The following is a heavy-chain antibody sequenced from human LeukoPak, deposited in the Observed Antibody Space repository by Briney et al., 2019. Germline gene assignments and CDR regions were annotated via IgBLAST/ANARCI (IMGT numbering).Heavy chain of an antibody. CDR1: GGSISSYY. CDR2: IYYSGST. D-gene: IGHD4-17*01. V-gene: IGHV4-59*01. J-gene: IGHJ4*02. CDR3: ARYGDCVFDL. Sequence: SETLSLTCTVSGGSISSYYWSWIRQPPGKGLEWIGYIYYSGSTIYNPSLKSRVTISVDTSKNQFSLKLSSVTAADTAVYYCARYGDCVFDLWGQGTLVTVSS.